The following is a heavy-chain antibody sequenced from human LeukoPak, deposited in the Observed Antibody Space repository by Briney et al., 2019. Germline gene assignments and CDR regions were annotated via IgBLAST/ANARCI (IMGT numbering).Heavy chain of an antibody. D-gene: IGHD5-18*01. CDR3: ASSVDTSMVNY. Sequence: TSETLSLTCTVSGGSISSYYWSWIRQPPGKGLEWIGYIYYSGSSNYNPSLTSRVTISVDTSKNQFSLKLSSVTAADTAVYYCASSVDTSMVNYWGQGTLVTVS. V-gene: IGHV4-59*01. CDR1: GGSISSYY. J-gene: IGHJ4*02. CDR2: IYYSGSS.